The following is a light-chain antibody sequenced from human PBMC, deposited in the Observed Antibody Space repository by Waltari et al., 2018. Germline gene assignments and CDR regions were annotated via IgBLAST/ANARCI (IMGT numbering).Light chain of an antibody. V-gene: IGKV3-20*01. CDR1: QSVSRALRT. J-gene: IGKJ1*01. CDR3: QRYGTLPAT. Sequence: EIVLTQSPGTLSLSPGERATLSCRASQSVSRALRTLAWYQQKPGQAPRLLIYDASTRATGIPDRFSGSGSGTDFTLTINRLEPDDFAVYYCQRYGTLPATFGQGTKVEIK. CDR2: DAS.